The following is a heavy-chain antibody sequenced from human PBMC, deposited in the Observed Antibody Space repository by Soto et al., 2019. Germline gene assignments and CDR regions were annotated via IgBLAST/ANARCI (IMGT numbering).Heavy chain of an antibody. CDR3: AIYASSSEWDYFDY. D-gene: IGHD6-6*01. CDR2: IYPGDSET. J-gene: IGHJ4*02. CDR1: GYRFTDYW. V-gene: IGHV5-51*01. Sequence: PGESLKISCKGSGYRFTDYWIGWVRQMPGKGLEWMGIIYPGDSETTYGPSFQGQVTSSADKSISTAYLQWSSLKASDTAMYYCAIYASSSEWDYFDYWGQGTLVTVSS.